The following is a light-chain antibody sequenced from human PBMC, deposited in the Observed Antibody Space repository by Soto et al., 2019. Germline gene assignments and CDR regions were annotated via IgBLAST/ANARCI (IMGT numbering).Light chain of an antibody. CDR2: GAS. CDR1: QSVGSNY. Sequence: EIVLTQSPGTLSLSPGERATLYCRASQSVGSNYLAWYQQKPGQAPRVLIYGASSRATGIPDRFSGSGSGADFTLTISRLEPEDFAVYYCQQRSNWPPAFGGGTKVEIK. J-gene: IGKJ4*01. V-gene: IGKV3D-20*02. CDR3: QQRSNWPPA.